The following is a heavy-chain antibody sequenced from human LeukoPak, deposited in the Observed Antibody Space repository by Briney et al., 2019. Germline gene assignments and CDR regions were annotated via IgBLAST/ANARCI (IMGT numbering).Heavy chain of an antibody. CDR1: GFTFSSYG. V-gene: IGHV3-30*18. CDR2: ISYDGSNK. J-gene: IGHJ6*04. D-gene: IGHD3-10*01. Sequence: GGSLRLSCAASGFTFSSYGMHWVRQAPGKGLEWVAVISYDGSNKYYADSVKGRFTISRDNCKNTLYMQMNSLRAEDTAVYYCAKDRVTMVRGVISHIPHLRKTRRYYGMDVWGKGTTVTVSS. CDR3: AKDRVTMVRGVISHIPHLRKTRRYYGMDV.